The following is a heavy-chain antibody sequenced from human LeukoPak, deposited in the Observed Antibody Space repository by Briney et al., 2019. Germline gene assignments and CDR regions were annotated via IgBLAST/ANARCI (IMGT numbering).Heavy chain of an antibody. J-gene: IGHJ4*02. Sequence: GGSLRLSCAASGFTFSDYYMTWIRQTPGKGLEGVSYISDTARTKSYADSVKGRFTISRDNAKNSLYLQMNSLRVEDTAVYYCAGVNYWNYPFWGQGTLVTVSS. D-gene: IGHD1-7*01. CDR1: GFTFSDYY. CDR3: AGVNYWNYPF. V-gene: IGHV3-11*04. CDR2: ISDTARTK.